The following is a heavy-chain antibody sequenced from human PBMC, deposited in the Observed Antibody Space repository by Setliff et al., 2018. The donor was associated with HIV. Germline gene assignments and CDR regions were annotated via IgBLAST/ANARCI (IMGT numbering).Heavy chain of an antibody. CDR3: AVWIREVIS. CDR2: IRNKFNGGTT. J-gene: IGHJ5*02. V-gene: IGHV3-49*04. CDR1: GFTFGDYA. Sequence: GGSLRLSCTASGFTFGDYAMSWVRQAPGKGLEWVGFIRNKFNGGTTEYAASVKGSFTISRDDSKNSLSLHMNSLKTEDTAVYYCAVWIREVISWGRGTLVTVSS. D-gene: IGHD3-10*01.